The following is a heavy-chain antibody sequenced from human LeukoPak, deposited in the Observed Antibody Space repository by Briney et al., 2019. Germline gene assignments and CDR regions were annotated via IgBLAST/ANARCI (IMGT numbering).Heavy chain of an antibody. J-gene: IGHJ3*02. Sequence: ASVKVSCKASGGTFSSYAISWVRQAPGQGLEWMGGIIPIFGTANYAQKLQGRVTITADKSTSTAYMELSSLRSEDTAVYYCARVVTAGDWYAFDIWGQGTMVTVSS. CDR2: IIPIFGTA. D-gene: IGHD2-21*02. CDR3: ARVVTAGDWYAFDI. V-gene: IGHV1-69*06. CDR1: GGTFSSYA.